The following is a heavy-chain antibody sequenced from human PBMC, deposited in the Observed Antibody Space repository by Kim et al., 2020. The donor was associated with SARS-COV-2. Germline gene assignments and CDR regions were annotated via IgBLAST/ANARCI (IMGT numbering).Heavy chain of an antibody. CDR1: GFTVSSNY. V-gene: IGHV3-53*01. CDR2: IYSGGST. Sequence: GGSLRLSCAASGFTVSSNYMSWVRQAPGKGLEWVSVIYSGGSTYYADSVKGRFTISRDNSKNTLYLQMNSLRAEDTAVYYCAGYYGSGSPPPYFDYWGRGTLVTVSS. D-gene: IGHD3-10*01. J-gene: IGHJ4*02. CDR3: AGYYGSGSPPPYFDY.